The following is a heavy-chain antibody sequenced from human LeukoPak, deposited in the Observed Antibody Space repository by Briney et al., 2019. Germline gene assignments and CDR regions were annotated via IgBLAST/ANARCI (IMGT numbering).Heavy chain of an antibody. V-gene: IGHV1-2*04. Sequence: GASVKVSCKASGYTFTGYYMHWVRQAPGQGLEWMGWINPNSGGTNYAQKFQGWVTMTRDTSISTAYMELSRLRSDDTAVYYCARYYYDSSGYYYNWFDPWGQGTLVTVSS. CDR1: GYTFTGYY. J-gene: IGHJ5*02. D-gene: IGHD3-22*01. CDR3: ARYYYDSSGYYYNWFDP. CDR2: INPNSGGT.